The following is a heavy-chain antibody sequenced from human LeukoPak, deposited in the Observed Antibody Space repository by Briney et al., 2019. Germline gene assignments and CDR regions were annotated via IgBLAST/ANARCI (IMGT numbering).Heavy chain of an antibody. V-gene: IGHV3-15*01. Sequence: GSLRLPCAASGFTFSNAWMSWVRQAPGKGLEWVGRIKSKTDGGTTDYAAPVKGRFTISRDDSKNTLYLQMNSLKTEDTAVYYCTTAPLPDSTLDYWGQGTLVTVSS. CDR1: GFTFSNAW. D-gene: IGHD1-1*01. CDR2: IKSKTDGGTT. J-gene: IGHJ4*02. CDR3: TTAPLPDSTLDY.